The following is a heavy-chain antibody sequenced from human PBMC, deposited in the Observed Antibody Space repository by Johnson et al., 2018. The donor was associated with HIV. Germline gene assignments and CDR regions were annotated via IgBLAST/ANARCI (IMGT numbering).Heavy chain of an antibody. CDR2: ISYDGSNK. Sequence: QVQLVESGGGVVQPGRSLRLSCAASGFTFSSYAMHWVRQAPGKGLEWVAVISYDGSNKYYADSVKGRFTISRDNSKNTLYLQMNSLRAEDTAVYYCARDDLGNPFSSYDAFDIWGQGTMVTVSS. CDR1: GFTFSSYA. V-gene: IGHV3-30-3*01. J-gene: IGHJ3*02. CDR3: ARDDLGNPFSSYDAFDI. D-gene: IGHD6-13*01.